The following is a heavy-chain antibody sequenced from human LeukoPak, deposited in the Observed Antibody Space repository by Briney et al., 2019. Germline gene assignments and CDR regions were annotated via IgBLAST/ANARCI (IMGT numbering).Heavy chain of an antibody. J-gene: IGHJ4*02. CDR3: ARVSSEQWLVPDGPLDY. CDR2: IYTSGIT. CDR1: GGSISSYY. Sequence: SETLSLTCTVSGGSISSYYWSCIWQPAGKGREWIGRIYTSGITNYNPSLKSRVTMSVDTSKNQFSLKLSSVTAADTAVYYCARVSSEQWLVPDGPLDYWGQGTLVTVSS. D-gene: IGHD6-19*01. V-gene: IGHV4-4*07.